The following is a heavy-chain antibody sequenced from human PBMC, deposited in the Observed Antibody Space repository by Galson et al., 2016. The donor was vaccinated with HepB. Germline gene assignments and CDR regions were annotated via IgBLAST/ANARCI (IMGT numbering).Heavy chain of an antibody. D-gene: IGHD6-6*01. CDR1: GGTYINYA. Sequence: SVKVSCKASGGTYINYATSWVRQAPGQGLEWMGGVIPMFGTSNYAQNFQGRVTITADESTSTAFMELSSLRSEDTAVYYCARVPLSSSSLGMDVWGQGTTVTVSS. CDR2: VIPMFGTS. V-gene: IGHV1-69*13. J-gene: IGHJ6*02. CDR3: ARVPLSSSSLGMDV.